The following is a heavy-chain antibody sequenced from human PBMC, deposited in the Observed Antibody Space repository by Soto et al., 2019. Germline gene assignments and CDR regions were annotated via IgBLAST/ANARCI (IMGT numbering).Heavy chain of an antibody. J-gene: IGHJ4*02. CDR2: VYHSGST. V-gene: IGHV4-30-2*01. CDR3: ARGPLFDY. Sequence: SETLSLTCAVSGGSISSGGYSWSWIRQPPGKGLEWIGYVYHSGSTYYNPSLKSRVTISVDRSKNQFSLKLSSVTAADTAVYYCARGPLFDYWGQGTLVTVSS. CDR1: GGSISSGGYS.